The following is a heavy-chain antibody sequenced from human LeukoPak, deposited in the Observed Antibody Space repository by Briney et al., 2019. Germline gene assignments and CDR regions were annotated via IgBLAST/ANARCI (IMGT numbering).Heavy chain of an antibody. Sequence: SETLSLTCTVSGGSISSYYWSWIRQPPGKGLEWIGYIYYSGSTNYNPSLKSRVTISVDTSKNQFSLKLSSVTAADTAVYYCARGEGWLANDYWGQGTQVTVSS. D-gene: IGHD5-24*01. CDR1: GGSISSYY. CDR3: ARGEGWLANDY. CDR2: IYYSGST. V-gene: IGHV4-59*01. J-gene: IGHJ4*02.